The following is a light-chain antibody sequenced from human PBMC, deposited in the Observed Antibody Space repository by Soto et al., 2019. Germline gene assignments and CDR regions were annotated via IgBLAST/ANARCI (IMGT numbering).Light chain of an antibody. Sequence: EIVLTQSPGTLSLSPGERATLSCRASQSVSSSYLAWYQHKPGQAPRLLIYGASSRAPGIPDRFSGSGSGSDFTLTIFRLDPDDFAVYYCLQYGSSPHSFGHGPKLEIK. CDR2: GAS. J-gene: IGKJ2*01. CDR1: QSVSSSY. CDR3: LQYGSSPHS. V-gene: IGKV3-20*01.